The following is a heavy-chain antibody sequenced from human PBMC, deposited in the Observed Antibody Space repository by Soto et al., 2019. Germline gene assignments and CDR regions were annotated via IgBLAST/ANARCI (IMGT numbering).Heavy chain of an antibody. CDR1: GFTFSSYV. D-gene: IGHD3-22*01. Sequence: GGSLRLSCAASGFTFSSYVMHWVRQAPGKGLEWVAVIWYDGSNKYYADSVKGRFTISRDNSKNTLYLQMNSLRAEDTAVYYCARDLSYYDSSGYSAIDYWGQGTLVTVSS. V-gene: IGHV3-33*01. CDR2: IWYDGSNK. CDR3: ARDLSYYDSSGYSAIDY. J-gene: IGHJ4*02.